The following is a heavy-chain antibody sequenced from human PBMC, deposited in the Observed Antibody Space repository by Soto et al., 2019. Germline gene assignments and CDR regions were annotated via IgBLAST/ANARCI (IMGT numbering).Heavy chain of an antibody. CDR1: GFTFSSYG. CDR2: ISYDGSNK. J-gene: IGHJ4*02. D-gene: IGHD6-19*01. Sequence: GGSLRLSCAASGFTFSSYGMHWVRQAPGKGLEWVAVISYDGSNKYYADSVKGRFTISRDNSKNTLYLQMNSLRAEDTAVYYCAKDGYSSGWYFGYWGQGTLVTVSS. CDR3: AKDGYSSGWYFGY. V-gene: IGHV3-30*18.